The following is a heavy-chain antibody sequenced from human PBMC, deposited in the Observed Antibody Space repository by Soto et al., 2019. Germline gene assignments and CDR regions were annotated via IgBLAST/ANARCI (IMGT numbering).Heavy chain of an antibody. CDR3: AKDRQPDGLWPFDH. Sequence: EVQLLESGGGLVQPGGSLRLSCAASGFTFRTYTMSWVRQAPGKGLEWVSSILGGAGGTYYADSVKGRFTISRDNSENTVYLQLNSLRDEDTATDYCAKDRQPDGLWPFDHWGQGTLITVSS. D-gene: IGHD2-8*01. V-gene: IGHV3-23*01. CDR2: ILGGAGGT. J-gene: IGHJ4*02. CDR1: GFTFRTYT.